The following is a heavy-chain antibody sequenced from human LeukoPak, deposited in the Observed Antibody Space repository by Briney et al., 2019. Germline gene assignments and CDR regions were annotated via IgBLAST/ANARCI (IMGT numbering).Heavy chain of an antibody. J-gene: IGHJ6*02. V-gene: IGHV1-18*01. CDR2: ISAYNGNT. CDR1: GYTFTNYV. D-gene: IGHD1-26*01. CDR3: ARVFTSGSYYLFYYSGMDV. Sequence: ASVKVSCKASGYTFTNYVISWVRQAPGQGLEWMGWISAYNGNTNYAQKLQGRVTMTTHTSTSTAYMELRSLRSDDTAVYYCARVFTSGSYYLFYYSGMDVWGQGTTVTVPS.